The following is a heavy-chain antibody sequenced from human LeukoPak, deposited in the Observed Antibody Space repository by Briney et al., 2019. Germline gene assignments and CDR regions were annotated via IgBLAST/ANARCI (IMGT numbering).Heavy chain of an antibody. CDR1: GFTFSSYA. CDR2: ISGSGGST. CDR3: AKAPRLLWFGVGEYYFDY. J-gene: IGHJ4*02. Sequence: PGGSLRLSCAASGFTFSSYAMSWVRQAPGKGLEWVSAISGSGGSTYYADSVKGRFTISRDNSKNTLYLQMNSLRAEDTAVYYCAKAPRLLWFGVGEYYFDYWGQGTLVTVSS. V-gene: IGHV3-23*01. D-gene: IGHD3-10*01.